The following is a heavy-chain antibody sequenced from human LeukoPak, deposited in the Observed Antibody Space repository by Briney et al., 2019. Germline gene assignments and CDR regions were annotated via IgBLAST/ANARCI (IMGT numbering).Heavy chain of an antibody. D-gene: IGHD3-10*01. J-gene: IGHJ4*02. CDR2: VSVNGGIT. V-gene: IGHV3-23*01. CDR1: GFTFSSCA. Sequence: PGGSLRLSCAASGFTFSSCALSWVRQAPGKGLEWVSTVSVNGGITYYADSVKGRFTISRDSSKNTLYLQMNSLRAEDTAVYFCAKELHGSGNYAFDYWGQGTLATVSS. CDR3: AKELHGSGNYAFDY.